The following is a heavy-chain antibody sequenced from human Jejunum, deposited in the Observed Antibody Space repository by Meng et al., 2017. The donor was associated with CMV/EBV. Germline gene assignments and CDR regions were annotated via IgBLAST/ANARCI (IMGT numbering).Heavy chain of an antibody. D-gene: IGHD6-13*01. Sequence: SAFTVVDNWLTWVRQAPGKGLEWVSLVHKNGNTNYADSVKGRFTISRDDSKNTLYLQMNSLRAEDTAMYYCARLLLGSTWTFQSWGQGTLVTVSS. V-gene: IGHV3-53*01. CDR2: VHKNGNT. J-gene: IGHJ4*02. CDR1: AFTVVDNW. CDR3: ARLLLGSTWTFQS.